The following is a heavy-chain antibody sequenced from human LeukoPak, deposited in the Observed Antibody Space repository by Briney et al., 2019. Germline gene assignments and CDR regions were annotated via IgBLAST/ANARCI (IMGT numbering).Heavy chain of an antibody. CDR1: GGTFSSYA. CDR2: IIPISGTA. CDR3: ARRRGYAFDI. Sequence: ASVKVSCKASGGTFSSYAISWVRQAPGQGLEWMGGIIPISGTANYAQKFQGRVTITADESTSTAYMELSSLRSEDAAVYYCARRRGYAFDIWGQGTMVTVSS. J-gene: IGHJ3*02. V-gene: IGHV1-69*01. D-gene: IGHD1-1*01.